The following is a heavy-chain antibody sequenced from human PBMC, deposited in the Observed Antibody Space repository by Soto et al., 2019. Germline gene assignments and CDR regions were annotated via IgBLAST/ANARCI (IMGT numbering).Heavy chain of an antibody. CDR3: ARDSPSTIFGVVYPGAYGMDV. J-gene: IGHJ6*02. CDR1: GFTFSSYW. CDR2: INSDGSST. V-gene: IGHV3-74*01. Sequence: PGGSLRLSCAASGFTFSSYWMHWVRQAPGKGLVSVSRINSDGSSTSYADSVKGRFTISRDNAKNTLYLQMNSLRAEDTAVYYCARDSPSTIFGVVYPGAYGMDVWGQGTTVTVSS. D-gene: IGHD3-3*01.